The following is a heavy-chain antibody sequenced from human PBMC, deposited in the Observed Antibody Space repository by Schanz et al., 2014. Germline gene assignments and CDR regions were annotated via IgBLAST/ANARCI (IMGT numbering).Heavy chain of an antibody. J-gene: IGHJ6*02. CDR2: ISSDGSNK. V-gene: IGHV3-30*04. D-gene: IGHD4-17*01. Sequence: QVQLVESGGGMVQPGRSLRLSCAASGFTLSRYTMHWVRQAPGKGLEWVAVISSDGSNKYYADSVKGRFTISRDNSKNTLYLQMNSLRNEDTAVYYCAKDRGGDYEVSYYYGMDVWGQGTTVTVSS. CDR3: AKDRGGDYEVSYYYGMDV. CDR1: GFTLSRYT.